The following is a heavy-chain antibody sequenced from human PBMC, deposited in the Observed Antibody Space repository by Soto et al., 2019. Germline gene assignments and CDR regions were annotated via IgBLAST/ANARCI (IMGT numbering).Heavy chain of an antibody. Sequence: GGSLRLSCAASGFTFSSYAMHWVRQAPGKGLEWVAVISYDGSNKYYADSVKGRFTISRDNSKNTLYLQMNSLRAEDTSVYYCASDVAGLDFCGQGSLVT. V-gene: IGHV3-30-3*01. J-gene: IGHJ4*02. CDR3: ASDVAGLDF. CDR2: ISYDGSNK. CDR1: GFTFSSYA. D-gene: IGHD2-15*01.